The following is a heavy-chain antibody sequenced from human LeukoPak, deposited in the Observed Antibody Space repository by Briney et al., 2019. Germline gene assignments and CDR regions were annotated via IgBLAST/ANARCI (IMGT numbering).Heavy chain of an antibody. CDR2: ISYSGST. J-gene: IGHJ5*02. CDR3: ARGGYYGSGNDFRFDP. Sequence: SETLSLTCTVSGGSISCYYWNWIRQPPGKGLEWIAYISYSGSTKYNPSLKSRVTISVDTSKDQFSLKLSSVTAADTAVYYCARGGYYGSGNDFRFDPWGQGTQVTVSS. V-gene: IGHV4-59*01. CDR1: GGSISCYY. D-gene: IGHD3-10*01.